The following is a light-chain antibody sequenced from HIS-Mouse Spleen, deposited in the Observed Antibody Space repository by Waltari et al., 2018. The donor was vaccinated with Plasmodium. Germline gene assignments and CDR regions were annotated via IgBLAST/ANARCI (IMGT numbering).Light chain of an antibody. CDR2: VVS. CDR3: SSYTSSSTLNYV. V-gene: IGLV2-14*03. CDR1: SSDVGGYNY. Sequence: QSALTQPASVSGSPGQSITISCTGTSSDVGGYNYVSWYQQHPGKAPKLMIYVVSNRPPGVSNRFSGSKSGNTASLTISGLQAEDEADYYCSSYTSSSTLNYVFGTGTKVTVL. J-gene: IGLJ1*01.